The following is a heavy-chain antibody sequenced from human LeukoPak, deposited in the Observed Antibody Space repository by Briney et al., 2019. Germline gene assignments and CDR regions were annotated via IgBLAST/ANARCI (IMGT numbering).Heavy chain of an antibody. Sequence: ASVKVSCKASGYTFTSDYMHCGREAPGQGLEWRGIIKSSGRRTSYAHKFQGGVSITRDTSTSTVYMELSSLRSEDTDVYYCARGPHIVGATTWFDPWGQGPLVSVSS. V-gene: IGHV1-46*03. D-gene: IGHD1-26*01. CDR3: ARGPHIVGATTWFDP. CDR2: IKSSGRRT. CDR1: GYTFTSDY. J-gene: IGHJ5*02.